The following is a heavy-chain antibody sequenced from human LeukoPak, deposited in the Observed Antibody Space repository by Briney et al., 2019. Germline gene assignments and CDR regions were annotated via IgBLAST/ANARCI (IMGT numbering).Heavy chain of an antibody. D-gene: IGHD2-2*03. J-gene: IGHJ3*02. CDR1: GFTFVNYG. CDR2: ISYNGNQ. V-gene: IGHV3-30-3*01. Sequence: GRSLRLSCAASGFTFVNYGFHWVRQAPVKALEWVAFISYNGNQKYGDSVKGRFTISRDNSKNTLYLQMNGLRLEDTAVYYCARDPLDISRWANAFDIWGQGTMVTVSS. CDR3: ARDPLDISRWANAFDI.